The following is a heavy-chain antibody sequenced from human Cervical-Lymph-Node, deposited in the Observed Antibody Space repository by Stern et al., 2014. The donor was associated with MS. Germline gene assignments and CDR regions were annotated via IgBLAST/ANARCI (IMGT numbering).Heavy chain of an antibody. CDR1: GGTFISSYA. Sequence: QVQLMQSGAEVKKPGSSMNVSCKTSGGTFISSYAITWMRQAPGQGLEWMGRIIPTLGLANYAQKFQGRVTITADTSTSTSYMELSSLRSEDTAVYYCARGVVSNRAAATLHNLFDPWGQGTLVTVSS. CDR2: IIPTLGLA. CDR3: ARGVVSNRAAATLHNLFDP. V-gene: IGHV1-69*04. D-gene: IGHD2-15*01. J-gene: IGHJ5*02.